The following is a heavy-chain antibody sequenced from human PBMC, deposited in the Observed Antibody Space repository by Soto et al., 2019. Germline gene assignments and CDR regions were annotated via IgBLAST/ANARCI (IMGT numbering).Heavy chain of an antibody. J-gene: IGHJ4*02. V-gene: IGHV3-23*01. CDR3: ARGSRREVDFWSGYHHD. CDR2: ISGSGGST. D-gene: IGHD3-3*01. Sequence: EVQLLESGGGLVQPGGSLRLSCAASGFTFSSYAMSWVRQAPGKGLEWVSAISGSGGSTYYADSVKARFTISRDNSKNTLYLQMNSLRAEDTAVYYCARGSRREVDFWSGYHHDWGQGTLVTVSS. CDR1: GFTFSSYA.